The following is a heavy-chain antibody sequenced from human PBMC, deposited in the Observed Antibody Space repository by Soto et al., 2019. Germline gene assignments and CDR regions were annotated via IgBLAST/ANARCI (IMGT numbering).Heavy chain of an antibody. Sequence: QVQLVQSGAEVKNPGSSVKVSCKASGGTFSSYAISWVRHAPGQGLEWMGGIIPIFGTANYAQKFQGRVTIPADESTSTAYMELSSLRTEDTAVYYCVRDKDEYYWYFAFWGRGTLVTVS. CDR3: VRDKDEYYWYFAF. J-gene: IGHJ2*01. CDR1: GGTFSSYA. V-gene: IGHV1-69*01. D-gene: IGHD2-15*01. CDR2: IIPIFGTA.